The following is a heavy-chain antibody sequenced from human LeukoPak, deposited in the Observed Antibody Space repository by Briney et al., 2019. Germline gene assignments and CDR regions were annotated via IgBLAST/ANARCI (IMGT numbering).Heavy chain of an antibody. CDR2: ISYDGSNK. D-gene: IGHD5-12*01. Sequence: GGSLRLSCAASGFTFSSYGMHWVRQAPGKGLEWVAVISYDGSNKYYADSVKGRFTISRDNSKNTLYLQMNSLRAEDTAVYYCVGKVAFDYWGQGILVTVSS. V-gene: IGHV3-30*03. J-gene: IGHJ4*02. CDR1: GFTFSSYG. CDR3: VGKVAFDY.